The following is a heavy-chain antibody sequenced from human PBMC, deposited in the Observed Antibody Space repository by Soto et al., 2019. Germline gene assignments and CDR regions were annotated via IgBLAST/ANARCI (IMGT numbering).Heavy chain of an antibody. CDR2: VYYSGST. Sequence: SETLSLTCTVSGGSINSRSYSWGWIRQPPGKGLEWIGTVYYSGSTYYNPSLKSRVTVSVDTSKNQFSLNLSSVTAADTAVYYCARRWGTYFDFWGQGTLVTVPQ. V-gene: IGHV4-39*07. CDR1: GGSINSRSYS. CDR3: ARRWGTYFDF. D-gene: IGHD7-27*01. J-gene: IGHJ4*02.